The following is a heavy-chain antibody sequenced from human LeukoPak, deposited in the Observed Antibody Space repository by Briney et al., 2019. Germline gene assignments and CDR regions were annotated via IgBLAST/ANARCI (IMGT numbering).Heavy chain of an antibody. V-gene: IGHV4-34*01. CDR1: GGSFSGYY. CDR3: ARGLAAAGTVGDY. J-gene: IGHJ4*02. D-gene: IGHD6-13*01. Sequence: SETLSLTCAVYGGSFSGYYWSWIRQPPGKGLEWIGEINHSGSTNYNPSPKSRVTISVDTSKNQFPLKLSSVTAADTAVYYCARGLAAAGTVGDYWGQGTLVTVSS. CDR2: INHSGST.